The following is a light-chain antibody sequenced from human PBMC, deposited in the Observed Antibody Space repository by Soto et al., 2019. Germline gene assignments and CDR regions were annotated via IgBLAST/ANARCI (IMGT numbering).Light chain of an antibody. J-gene: IGKJ1*01. V-gene: IGKV1-5*01. CDR3: QQYNSYWT. CDR2: DAS. Sequence: DIQMTQSPSALAASVGDRVTITCRASQSISSWLAWYRQKPGKAPKLLIYDASSLESGVPSRFSGSGSGTEFTLTISSLQPDDFATYYCQQYNSYWTFGQGTKGDIK. CDR1: QSISSW.